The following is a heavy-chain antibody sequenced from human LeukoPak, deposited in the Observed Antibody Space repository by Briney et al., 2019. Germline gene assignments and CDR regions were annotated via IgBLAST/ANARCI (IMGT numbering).Heavy chain of an antibody. Sequence: GGSLRLSCAASGFTFNSYEMNWVRQAPGKGLEWVSYINHIGNTIYYADSVKGRFTISRDNSKNTLDLRMDSLRAEDTAVYFCAKGVYGGNFVDAFDIWGQGTMVTVSS. D-gene: IGHD4/OR15-4a*01. CDR3: AKGVYGGNFVDAFDI. CDR1: GFTFNSYE. V-gene: IGHV3-48*03. J-gene: IGHJ3*02. CDR2: INHIGNTI.